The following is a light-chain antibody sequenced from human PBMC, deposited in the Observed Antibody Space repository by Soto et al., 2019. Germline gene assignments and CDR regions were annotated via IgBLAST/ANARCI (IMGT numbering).Light chain of an antibody. CDR3: QQYNNWPPLT. CDR1: QSVSSN. CDR2: GAS. V-gene: IGKV3-15*01. J-gene: IGKJ4*01. Sequence: EIVMTQSPATLSVSPGERDTLSCRASQSVSSNLAWYQQKPGQATRLLIYGASTRATGIPARFSGSGSGTEFTLTISSLQSEDFAVYYCQQYNNWPPLTFGGGTKVDIK.